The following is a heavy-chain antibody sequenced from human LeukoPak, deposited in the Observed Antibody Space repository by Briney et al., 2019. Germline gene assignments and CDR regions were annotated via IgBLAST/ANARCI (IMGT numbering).Heavy chain of an antibody. CDR2: ISSSSSYI. CDR1: GFTFSSHS. CDR3: ARDLGVTDSHVAYCS. Sequence: PGGSLRLSCAASGFTFSSHSISWVRQAPGKGLEWVSSISSSSSYIYYADSVKGRFTISRDNAKNSLYLQMNSLRAEDTAVYYCARDLGVTDSHVAYCSWGQGTMVTVSS. V-gene: IGHV3-21*01. D-gene: IGHD3-10*01. J-gene: IGHJ3*01.